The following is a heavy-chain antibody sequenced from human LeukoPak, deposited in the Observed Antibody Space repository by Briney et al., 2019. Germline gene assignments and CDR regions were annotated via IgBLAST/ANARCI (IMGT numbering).Heavy chain of an antibody. CDR2: IYTSGST. J-gene: IGHJ4*02. CDR1: GGSISSGSYY. D-gene: IGHD4-23*01. Sequence: PSQTLSLTCTVSGGSISSGSYYWSWIRQPAGKGLEWIGRIYTSGSTNYNPSLKSRVTISVDTSKNQFSLKLSSVTAADTAVYYCARTTTVVMGGLDYWGQGTLVTVSS. CDR3: ARTTTVVMGGLDY. V-gene: IGHV4-61*02.